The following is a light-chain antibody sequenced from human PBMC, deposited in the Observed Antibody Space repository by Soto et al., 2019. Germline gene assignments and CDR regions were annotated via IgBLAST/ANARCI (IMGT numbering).Light chain of an antibody. J-gene: IGLJ1*01. CDR2: EVN. CDR1: SSDVGFFNY. Sequence: SELTQPPSVSGSPRQSVTISCTGTSSDVGFFNYVSWYQHHPGKVPKFLIYEVNKRPSGVPDRFSGSKSGNTASLTVSGLQPEDEAEYFCSSFVDGTSYVFGTGTKVTVL. V-gene: IGLV2-8*01. CDR3: SSFVDGTSYV.